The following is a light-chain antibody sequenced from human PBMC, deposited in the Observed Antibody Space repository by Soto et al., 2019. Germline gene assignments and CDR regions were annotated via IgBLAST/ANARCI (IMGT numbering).Light chain of an antibody. J-gene: IGLJ7*01. Sequence: QTVVTQPPSVSGAPGQRVTISCTGSSSNLGAGYEVHWYQQLPGAAPKLRIYGITNRPPEVPDRFSGSKSATSASLAITGLQAGDEADYYCQSYDRSLRGSVFGGGTQLTVL. CDR2: GIT. CDR3: QSYDRSLRGSV. V-gene: IGLV1-40*01. CDR1: SSNLGAGYE.